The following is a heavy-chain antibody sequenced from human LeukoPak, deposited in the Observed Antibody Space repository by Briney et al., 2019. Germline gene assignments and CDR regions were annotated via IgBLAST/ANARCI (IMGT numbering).Heavy chain of an antibody. D-gene: IGHD2-15*01. Sequence: GESLKISCKGSGYSFTSYWIGWVRQMPGKGPEWMGIIYPGDSDTRYSPSFQGQVTISADKSISTAYLQWSSLKASDTAMYYCARAGCSGGSCYYPLNYWGQGTLVTVSS. CDR2: IYPGDSDT. CDR1: GYSFTSYW. V-gene: IGHV5-51*01. J-gene: IGHJ4*02. CDR3: ARAGCSGGSCYYPLNY.